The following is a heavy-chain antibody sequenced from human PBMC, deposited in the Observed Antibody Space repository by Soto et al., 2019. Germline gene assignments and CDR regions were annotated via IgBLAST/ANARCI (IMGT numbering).Heavy chain of an antibody. V-gene: IGHV3-21*01. CDR3: ARDVDDILTGYTLNAFDI. CDR2: ISSSSSYI. J-gene: IGHJ3*02. Sequence: GGSLRLSCAASGFTFSSYSMNWVRQAPGKGLEWVSSISSSSSYIYYADSVKGRFTISRDNAKNSLYLQMNSLRAEDTAVYYCARDVDDILTGYTLNAFDIWGQGTMVTVSS. D-gene: IGHD3-9*01. CDR1: GFTFSSYS.